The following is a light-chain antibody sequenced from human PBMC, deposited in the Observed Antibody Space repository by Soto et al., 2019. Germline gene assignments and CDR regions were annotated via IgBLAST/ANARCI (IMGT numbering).Light chain of an antibody. J-gene: IGKJ1*01. Sequence: DIQMTQSPSTLSASVGDRVTITCRASQSISSWLAWYQQKPGKAPKLLIYKASSLESGVPSRCSGSGSGTEFTLTISSLQPDDFATYYGQHYSTHWTFGQGTKVEIK. CDR2: KAS. V-gene: IGKV1-5*03. CDR1: QSISSW. CDR3: QHYSTHWT.